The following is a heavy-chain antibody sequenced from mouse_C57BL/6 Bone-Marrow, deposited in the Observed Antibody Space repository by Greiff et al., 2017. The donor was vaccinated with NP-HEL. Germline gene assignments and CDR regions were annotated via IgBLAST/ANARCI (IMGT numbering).Heavy chain of an antibody. CDR1: GFSLTSYG. Sequence: VQLQQSGPGLVQPSQSLSITCTVSGFSLTSYGVHWVRQSPGKGLEWLGVIWRGGSTDYNAAFMSRLSITKDNTKSQVFFKMNSLQADDTAIYYCAKWELPYYAMDYWGQGTSVTVSS. J-gene: IGHJ4*01. CDR2: IWRGGST. CDR3: AKWELPYYAMDY. D-gene: IGHD4-1*01. V-gene: IGHV2-5*01.